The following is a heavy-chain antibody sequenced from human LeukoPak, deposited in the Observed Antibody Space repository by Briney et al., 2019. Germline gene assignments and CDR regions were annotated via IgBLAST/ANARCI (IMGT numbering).Heavy chain of an antibody. V-gene: IGHV3-23*01. CDR1: GFTFNNYA. CDR2: ISASGRTT. J-gene: IGHJ4*02. Sequence: PGGSLRLSCAASGFTFNNYAMSWVRQAPGKGLEWVSVISASGRTTYHADSVKGRFIISRDNSKSTLYLQMNSLRAEDTAIYYCANMVGDTITRGFDYWGQGTLVTVSS. D-gene: IGHD1-26*01. CDR3: ANMVGDTITRGFDY.